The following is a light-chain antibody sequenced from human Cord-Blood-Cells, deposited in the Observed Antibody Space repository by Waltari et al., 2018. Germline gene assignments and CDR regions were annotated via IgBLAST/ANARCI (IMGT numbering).Light chain of an antibody. Sequence: EIVLTQSPGTLSLSPGERATLSCRASQSVCSSYLAWYQQKPGQAPRLLIYGASSRATGIPDRFSGSGSGTDFTLTISRLEPEDFAVYYCQQYGSSPMYTFGHGTNLEIK. CDR2: GAS. CDR3: QQYGSSPMYT. V-gene: IGKV3-20*01. J-gene: IGKJ2*01. CDR1: QSVCSSY.